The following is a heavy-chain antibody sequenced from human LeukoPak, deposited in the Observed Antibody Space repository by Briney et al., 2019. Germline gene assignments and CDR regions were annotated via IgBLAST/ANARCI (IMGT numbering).Heavy chain of an antibody. Sequence: GASVKVSCKASGGTFSSYAISWVRQAPGQGLEWMGWMNPNSRNTGYAQKFQGRVTMTRNTSIRTAYMELSSLRSADPAVYYCARGLSYCGSTSCYLVDYWGQGTLVTVSS. CDR3: ARGLSYCGSTSCYLVDY. V-gene: IGHV1-8*02. D-gene: IGHD2-2*01. J-gene: IGHJ4*02. CDR2: MNPNSRNT. CDR1: GGTFSSYA.